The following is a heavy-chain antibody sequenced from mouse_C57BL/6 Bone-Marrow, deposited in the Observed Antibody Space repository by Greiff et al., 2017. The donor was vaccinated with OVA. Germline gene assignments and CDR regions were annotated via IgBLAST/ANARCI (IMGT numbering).Heavy chain of an antibody. CDR2: ISSGSSTL. D-gene: IGHD1-1*01. CDR3: ARKLLLDY. J-gene: IGHJ2*01. Sequence: EVKLMESGGGLVKPGGSLKLSCAASGFTFSDYGMHWVRQAPEKGLEWVAYISSGSSTLYYADTVKGRFTISRDNAKNTLFLQMTSLRSEDTAMYYCARKLLLDYWGQGTTLTVSS. CDR1: GFTFSDYG. V-gene: IGHV5-17*01.